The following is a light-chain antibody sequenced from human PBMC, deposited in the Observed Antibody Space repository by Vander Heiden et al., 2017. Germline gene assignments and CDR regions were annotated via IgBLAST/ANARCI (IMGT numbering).Light chain of an antibody. V-gene: IGKV3-11*01. Sequence: EVVLTQSPATLSLSPGERATLSCRANQTVTSYLAWDQQKPGQSPRLLIYDTANRATGIPARFSGSGYGTDFTLTISSLEPEDFAVDYCQQRSNWPPLTFGGGTKVEI. CDR1: QTVTSY. J-gene: IGKJ4*01. CDR3: QQRSNWPPLT. CDR2: DTA.